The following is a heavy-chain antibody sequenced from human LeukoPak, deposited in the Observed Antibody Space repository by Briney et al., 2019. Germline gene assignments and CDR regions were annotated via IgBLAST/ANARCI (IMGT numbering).Heavy chain of an antibody. J-gene: IGHJ4*02. CDR1: GFTFSSYA. Sequence: GGSLRLSCAASGFTFSSYAMHWVRQAPGKGLEWVAVISYDGSNKYYADSVKGRFTISRDNSKNTLYLQMNSLRAEDTAVYYCARDETAAAGTSSYFDYRGQGTLVTVSS. D-gene: IGHD6-13*01. V-gene: IGHV3-30-3*01. CDR2: ISYDGSNK. CDR3: ARDETAAAGTSSYFDY.